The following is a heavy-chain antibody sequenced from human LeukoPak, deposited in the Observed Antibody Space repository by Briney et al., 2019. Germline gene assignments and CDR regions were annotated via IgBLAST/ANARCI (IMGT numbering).Heavy chain of an antibody. CDR2: ISPDGSSA. Sequence: PGGSLRLSCAASEFSFSSYWMHWVRQAPGKGRVWVSRISPDGSSASYADSVRGRFTISRDNAKNTLYLQMKSLRDEETAVYYCARDTSGWHSMDYWGQGNLVTVSS. D-gene: IGHD6-19*01. CDR3: ARDTSGWHSMDY. V-gene: IGHV3-74*01. CDR1: EFSFSSYW. J-gene: IGHJ4*02.